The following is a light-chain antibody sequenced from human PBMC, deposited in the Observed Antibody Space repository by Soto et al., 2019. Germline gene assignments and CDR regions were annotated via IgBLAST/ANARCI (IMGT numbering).Light chain of an antibody. J-gene: IGLJ3*02. Sequence: QSVLTQPPSASGSRGQSVTFSCTGTSVDINYVSWFQQHPGKAPKLIICEVTKRPSGVPDRFSGSKSGNTASLTVSGLQDDDEADYYCSSYAGRDIWVFGGGTKLTVL. CDR1: SVDINY. V-gene: IGLV2-8*01. CDR2: EVT. CDR3: SSYAGRDIWV.